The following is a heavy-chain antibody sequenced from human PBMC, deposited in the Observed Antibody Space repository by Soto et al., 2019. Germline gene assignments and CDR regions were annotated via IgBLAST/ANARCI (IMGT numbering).Heavy chain of an antibody. Sequence: GGSLRLSCAASGFTFSSYAMSWVRQAPGKGLEWVSAISGSGGSTYYADSVKGRFTISRDNSKNTLYLQMNSLRAEDTAVYYCAKDRAKYYDILTGYYRTDYWGQGTLVTVSS. V-gene: IGHV3-23*01. CDR3: AKDRAKYYDILTGYYRTDY. CDR2: ISGSGGST. J-gene: IGHJ4*02. CDR1: GFTFSSYA. D-gene: IGHD3-9*01.